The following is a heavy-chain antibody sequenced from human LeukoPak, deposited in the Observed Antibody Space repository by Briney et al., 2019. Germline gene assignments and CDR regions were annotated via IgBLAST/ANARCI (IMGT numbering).Heavy chain of an antibody. CDR2: MNPNSGYT. J-gene: IGHJ4*02. CDR3: AKVLLPQVSTTYLDC. CDR1: GYTFTSYD. D-gene: IGHD5/OR15-5a*01. Sequence: ASVKVSCKASGYTFTSYDINWVRQATGQGLEWMGWMNPNSGYTGYAQKFQGRVTMTSDTSINTAYMELSGLRFEDTAIYYCAKVLLPQVSTTYLDCWGQGTLVTVSP. V-gene: IGHV1-8*01.